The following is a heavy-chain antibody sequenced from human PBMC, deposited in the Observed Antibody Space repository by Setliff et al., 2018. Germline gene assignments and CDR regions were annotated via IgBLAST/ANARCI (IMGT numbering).Heavy chain of an antibody. J-gene: IGHJ4*02. Sequence: SETLSLTCTVSGGSISSSSYYWGWIRQPPGKGLEWIGSIYYSGSTYYNPSFKSRVTISVDTSKNQFSLKLSSVTAADTAVYYCASWYYDFWSGYYIPGYFDYWGQGTLVTVSS. CDR1: GGSISSSSYY. D-gene: IGHD3-3*01. CDR3: ASWYYDFWSGYYIPGYFDY. CDR2: IYYSGST. V-gene: IGHV4-39*01.